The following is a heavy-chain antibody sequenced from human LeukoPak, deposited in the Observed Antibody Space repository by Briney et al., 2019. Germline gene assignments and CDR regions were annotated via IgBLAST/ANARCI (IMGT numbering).Heavy chain of an antibody. V-gene: IGHV3-23*01. CDR3: AKDSIGAAAGYY. Sequence: GGSLRLSCAASGFTFSTYSMNWVRQAPGKGLEWVSAISGSGGSTYYADSVKGRFTISRDNSKNTLYLQMNSLRAEDTAVYYCAKDSIGAAAGYYWGQGTLVTVPS. CDR1: GFTFSTYS. CDR2: ISGSGGST. D-gene: IGHD6-13*01. J-gene: IGHJ4*02.